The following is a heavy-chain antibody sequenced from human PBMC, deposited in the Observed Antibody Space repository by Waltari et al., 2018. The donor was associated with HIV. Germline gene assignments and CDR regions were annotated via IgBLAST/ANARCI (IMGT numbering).Heavy chain of an antibody. J-gene: IGHJ4*02. CDR3: ARAPYYYDSSGSFDY. Sequence: QVQLQQWGAGLLKPSETLSLPCAVYGGSFSGYYWSWIRQPPGKGLEWIGEINHSGSTNYNPSLKSRVTISVDTSKNQFSLKLSSVTAADTAVYYCARAPYYYDSSGSFDYWGQGTLVTVSS. CDR2: INHSGST. V-gene: IGHV4-34*01. CDR1: GGSFSGYY. D-gene: IGHD3-22*01.